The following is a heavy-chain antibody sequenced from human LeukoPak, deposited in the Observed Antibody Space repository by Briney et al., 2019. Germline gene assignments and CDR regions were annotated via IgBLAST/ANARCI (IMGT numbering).Heavy chain of an antibody. CDR1: GFTFDDYA. CDR3: AKGSYPGIAVAGTDY. V-gene: IGHV3-9*03. Sequence: GGSLRLSCAASGFTFDDYATHWVRQAPGKGLEWISGISWNSGSIGYADSVKGRFTISRDNAKNSLYLQMNSLRAEDMALYYCAKGSYPGIAVAGTDYWGQGTLVTVSS. D-gene: IGHD6-19*01. CDR2: ISWNSGSI. J-gene: IGHJ4*02.